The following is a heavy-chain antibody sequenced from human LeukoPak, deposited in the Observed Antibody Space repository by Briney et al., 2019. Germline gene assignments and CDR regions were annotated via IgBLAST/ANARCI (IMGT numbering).Heavy chain of an antibody. CDR1: GFTFSSYA. J-gene: IGHJ4*02. D-gene: IGHD3-16*01. Sequence: PGGSLRLSCAASGFTFSSYAMSLVRQAPGKGLEWVSAISGSGGSTYYADPVKGRFTISRDNSKNTLYLQMNSLRAEDTAVYYCATSRGELDYWGQGTLVTVSS. CDR2: ISGSGGST. CDR3: ATSRGELDY. V-gene: IGHV3-23*01.